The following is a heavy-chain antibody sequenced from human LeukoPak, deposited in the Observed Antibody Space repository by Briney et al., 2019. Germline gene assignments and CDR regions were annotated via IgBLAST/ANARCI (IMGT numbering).Heavy chain of an antibody. D-gene: IGHD6-6*01. CDR1: GGSISSGGYS. CDR3: ARRGYSSSLDY. V-gene: IGHV4-30-4*07. J-gene: IGHJ4*02. Sequence: SETLSLTCAVSGGSISSGGYSWSWIRQPPGKGLEWIGYIYYSGSTYYNPSLKSRVTISVDTSKNQFSLKLSSVTAADTAVYYCARRGYSSSLDYWGQGTLVTVSS. CDR2: IYYSGST.